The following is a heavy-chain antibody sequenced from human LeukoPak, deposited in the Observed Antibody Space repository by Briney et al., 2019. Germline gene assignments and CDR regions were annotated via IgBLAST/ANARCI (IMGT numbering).Heavy chain of an antibody. V-gene: IGHV4-39*01. J-gene: IGHJ2*01. CDR3: ARHVPSALRVVVVTSDWYFDL. Sequence: SETLSLTCTASGGTIINNHYYWGWIRQPPGKGLEWIGTVFHGGCTYYNPSLESRVTISVDTANNQFSLNLRSVTAADTALYYCARHVPSALRVVVVTSDWYFDLWGRGTLVTVSS. CDR1: GGTIINNHYY. D-gene: IGHD2-21*02. CDR2: VFHGGCT.